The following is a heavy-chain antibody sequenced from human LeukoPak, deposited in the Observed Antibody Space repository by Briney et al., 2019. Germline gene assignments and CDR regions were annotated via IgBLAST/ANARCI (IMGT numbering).Heavy chain of an antibody. Sequence: GGSLRLSCAASGFTFSTYWMNWVRQAPGKGLEWVADICGDGSARDYVDSVRGRFTISRDNDKNSLYLQRNSLTAEDTAVYYCGRDPDSWGQGTVVTVSS. CDR2: ICGDGSAR. V-gene: IGHV3-7*04. J-gene: IGHJ5*01. CDR1: GFTFSTYW. CDR3: GRDPDS.